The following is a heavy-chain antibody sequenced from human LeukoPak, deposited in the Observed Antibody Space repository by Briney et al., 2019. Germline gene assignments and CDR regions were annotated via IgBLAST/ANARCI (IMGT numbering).Heavy chain of an antibody. CDR1: GFTFDDYG. Sequence: GGSLRLSCAASGFTFDDYGMSWVRQAPGKGLEWVSAISGTGGNTYYADSVKGRFTISRDNSKNTLYLQMNSLRDEDTAVYYCAKAQSSGFYWYFDCWGQGTLVTVSS. J-gene: IGHJ4*02. CDR3: AKAQSSGFYWYFDC. V-gene: IGHV3-23*01. D-gene: IGHD3-22*01. CDR2: ISGTGGNT.